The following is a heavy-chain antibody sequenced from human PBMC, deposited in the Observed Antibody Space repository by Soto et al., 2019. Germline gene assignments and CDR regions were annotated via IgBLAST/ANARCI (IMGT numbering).Heavy chain of an antibody. CDR2: ISDDGASI. CDR1: GFSFSSFA. J-gene: IGHJ1*01. Sequence: GGSLRLSCEASGFSFSSFAMNWVRQAPGRGLEWVSYISDDGASIYYADSLKGRFTISRDNAKNSLSLQMNNLRAEDTAVYYCARENSVQAWLHHLDHWGLGTLVTVSS. V-gene: IGHV3-48*03. D-gene: IGHD5-18*01. CDR3: ARENSVQAWLHHLDH.